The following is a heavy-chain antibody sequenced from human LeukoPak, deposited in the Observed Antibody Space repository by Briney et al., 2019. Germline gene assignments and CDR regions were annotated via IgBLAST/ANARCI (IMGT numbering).Heavy chain of an antibody. CDR2: IYHSGST. V-gene: IGHV4-4*02. CDR3: ARASHDYGDYSHFDY. J-gene: IGHJ4*02. Sequence: SETLSLTCAVSGGSISSSNWWSWVRQPPGKGLEWIGEIYHSGSTNYNPSLKSRVTISVDKSKNQFSLKLSSVTAADTAVYYCARASHDYGDYSHFDYWGQGTLVTVSS. CDR1: GGSISSSNW. D-gene: IGHD4-17*01.